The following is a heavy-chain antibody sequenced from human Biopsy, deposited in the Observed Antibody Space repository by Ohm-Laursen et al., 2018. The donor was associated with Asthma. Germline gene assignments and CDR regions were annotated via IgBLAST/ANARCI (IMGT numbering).Heavy chain of an antibody. V-gene: IGHV1-2*06. CDR3: ARIKIRIGAGTDRYFDL. CDR2: IDPNSGGT. CDR1: GYPFTDYY. D-gene: IGHD3-16*01. Sequence: ASVKVSCKASGYPFTDYYVHWVRQAPGQGLEWMGRIDPNSGGTNYAQKFLGRVTMTRDTSVNTAFMVLSRLRSDDTAVNYCARIKIRIGAGTDRYFDLWGRGTLVTVSS. J-gene: IGHJ2*01.